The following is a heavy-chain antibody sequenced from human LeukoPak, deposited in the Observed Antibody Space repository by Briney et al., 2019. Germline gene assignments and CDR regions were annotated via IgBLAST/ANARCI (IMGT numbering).Heavy chain of an antibody. CDR2: IYTGGGT. CDR3: ARRARYSSGYYDFDY. D-gene: IGHD3-22*01. J-gene: IGHJ4*02. V-gene: IGHV3-66*01. Sequence: GGSLRLSCAASESIVSGNYMTWVRQAPGKGREWLSVIYTGGGTYYADSVKGRFTISRDNAKNSLYLQMNSLRAEDTAVYYCARRARYSSGYYDFDYWGQGTLVTVSS. CDR1: ESIVSGNY.